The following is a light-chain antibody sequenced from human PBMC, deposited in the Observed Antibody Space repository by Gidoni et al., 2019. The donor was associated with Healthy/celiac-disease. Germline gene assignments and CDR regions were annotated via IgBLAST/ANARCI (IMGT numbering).Light chain of an antibody. CDR3: QQYYSTSYT. CDR1: QSVLYSSNNKNY. CDR2: WAS. J-gene: IGKJ2*01. Sequence: DNVMTQSPDSLAGSLGERATINCKSSQSVLYSSNNKNYLAWYQQKPGPPPKLLIYWASTRESGVPDRFSGSGSGSDFTLTISSLQAEDVAVYSCQQYYSTSYTFGQGTKLEIK. V-gene: IGKV4-1*01.